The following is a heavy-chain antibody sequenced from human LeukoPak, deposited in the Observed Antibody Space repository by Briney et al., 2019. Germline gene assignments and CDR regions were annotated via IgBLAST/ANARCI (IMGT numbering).Heavy chain of an antibody. Sequence: GGSLRLSCAASGFTFSDYYMSWIRQAPGEGLEWFSYNSSSGTLTHYADSVKGRFTISRDNAKNSLYLQMNSLRAEDTAVYYCARGAGPLFDPWGQGTLVTVSS. CDR1: GFTFSDYY. V-gene: IGHV3-11*01. J-gene: IGHJ5*02. CDR2: NSSSGTLT. CDR3: ARGAGPLFDP.